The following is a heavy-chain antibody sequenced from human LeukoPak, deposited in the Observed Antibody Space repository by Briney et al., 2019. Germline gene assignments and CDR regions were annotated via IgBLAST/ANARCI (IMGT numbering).Heavy chain of an antibody. CDR1: GYTFTGYY. Sequence: GASVKVSCKASGYTFTGYYMHWVRQAPGQGLEWMGMINPSGGSTSYAQKFQGRVTTTRDMSTSTVYMELSSLRSEDTAVYYCARDLRGSSSGSDFDYWGQGTLVTVSS. D-gene: IGHD6-6*01. V-gene: IGHV1-46*01. CDR3: ARDLRGSSSGSDFDY. J-gene: IGHJ4*02. CDR2: INPSGGST.